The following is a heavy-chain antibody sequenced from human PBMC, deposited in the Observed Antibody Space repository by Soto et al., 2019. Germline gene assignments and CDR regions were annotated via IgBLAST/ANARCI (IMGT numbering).Heavy chain of an antibody. V-gene: IGHV4-39*01. Sequence: QLQLQESGPGLVKPSETLSLTCSVSGVSISSSSCYWGWIRQPPGKGLQWIGTIYYSGSTYYNPSLKSRVTTSVDTSKNQFSLKLSSVTAADTAVYYCASSDGGSTIDYWGQGALVTVSS. CDR1: GVSISSSSCY. CDR2: IYYSGST. CDR3: ASSDGGSTIDY. J-gene: IGHJ4*02.